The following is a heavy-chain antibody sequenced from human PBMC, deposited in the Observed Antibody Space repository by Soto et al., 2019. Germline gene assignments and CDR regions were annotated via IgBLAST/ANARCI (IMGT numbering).Heavy chain of an antibody. CDR3: GREIGRVTMN. CDR1: GFTFSSYD. Sequence: VQLVESGGGLVQPGGSLRLSCAASGFTFSSYDINWVRQATGQGLEWMGWMNPDSGNTGYAQKFQGRVTMTGNTSISTAYMELSSLRSEDTAVYYCGREIGRVTMNWGQGTLVTVSS. CDR2: MNPDSGNT. V-gene: IGHV1-8*01. D-gene: IGHD3-22*01. J-gene: IGHJ4*02.